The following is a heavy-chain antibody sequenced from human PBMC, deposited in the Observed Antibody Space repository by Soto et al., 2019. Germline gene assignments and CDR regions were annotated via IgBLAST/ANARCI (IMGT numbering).Heavy chain of an antibody. D-gene: IGHD6-13*01. CDR3: AYGSSWANWFDP. J-gene: IGHJ5*02. Sequence: QVQLQESGPGLVKPSQTLSLTCTVSGGSISSGGYNWRWIRPHPGKGLEWIGYIYYSGSTYYNPSLKSRVTISVDTSKNRFSLKLSSVTAADTAVYYCAYGSSWANWFDPWGQGSLVTVSS. CDR2: IYYSGST. CDR1: GGSISSGGYN. V-gene: IGHV4-31*03.